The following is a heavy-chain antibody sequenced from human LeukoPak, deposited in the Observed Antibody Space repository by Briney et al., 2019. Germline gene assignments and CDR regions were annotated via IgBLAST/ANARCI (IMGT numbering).Heavy chain of an antibody. Sequence: ASVKVSCKASGYTFTSYYMHWVRQAPGQGLEWMGIINPSGGSTSYAQKFQGRVTMTRDMSTSTVYMELSSLRSEDTAVYYCARDFNPSYSSYNYYYMDVWGKGTTVTVSS. J-gene: IGHJ6*03. CDR2: INPSGGST. D-gene: IGHD2-2*02. CDR3: ARDFNPSYSSYNYYYMDV. CDR1: GYTFTSYY. V-gene: IGHV1-46*01.